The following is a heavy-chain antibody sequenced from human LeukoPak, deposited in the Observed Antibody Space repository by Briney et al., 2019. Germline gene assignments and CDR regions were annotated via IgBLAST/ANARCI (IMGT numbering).Heavy chain of an antibody. CDR2: IYTSGTT. V-gene: IGHV4-4*07. CDR3: AREFEEYCSSTSCYRHAFDI. D-gene: IGHD2-2*02. J-gene: IGHJ3*02. Sequence: PSETLSLTCTVSGGSINSYYWSWTRQPAGKGLEWIGRIYTSGTTNYNPSLKSRVTMSVDTSKKQFSLKLSSVTAADTAVYYCAREFEEYCSSTSCYRHAFDIWGQGTMVTVSS. CDR1: GGSINSYY.